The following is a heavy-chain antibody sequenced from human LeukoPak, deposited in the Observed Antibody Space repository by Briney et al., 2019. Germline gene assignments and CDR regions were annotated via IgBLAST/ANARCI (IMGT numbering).Heavy chain of an antibody. CDR1: GGSISSSSYY. J-gene: IGHJ4*02. V-gene: IGHV4-39*01. D-gene: IGHD3-10*01. Sequence: SETLSLTCTVSGGSISSSSYYWGWIRQPPGKGLEWIGSIYYSGSTYYNPSLKSRVTISVDTSKNQFSLKLSSVTAADTAVYYCARPYYGSGGYYTYFDYWGQGTLVTVS. CDR3: ARPYYGSGGYYTYFDY. CDR2: IYYSGST.